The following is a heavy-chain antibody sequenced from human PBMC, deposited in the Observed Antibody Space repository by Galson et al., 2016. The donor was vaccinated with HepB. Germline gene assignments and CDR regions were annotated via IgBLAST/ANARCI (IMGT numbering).Heavy chain of an antibody. CDR3: ARAQALGLKTSHLDQ. V-gene: IGHV5-51*01. CDR2: IYPGDSDT. D-gene: IGHD3-16*01. J-gene: IGHJ4*02. CDR1: GFNFNTHW. Sequence: QSGAEVKKPGESLKISCRGSGFNFNTHWIAWVRQMPGKGLEWMGIIYPGDSDTRYGPSFRGQVTISADKSINTAYLQWSSLKASDTALYYCARAQALGLKTSHLDQWGQGTLVSVSS.